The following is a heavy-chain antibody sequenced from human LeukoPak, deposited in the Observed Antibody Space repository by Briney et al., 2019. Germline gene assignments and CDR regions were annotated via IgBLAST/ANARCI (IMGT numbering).Heavy chain of an antibody. J-gene: IGHJ6*04. CDR2: ISSSSSYI. Sequence: GGSLRLSCAASGFTFSDYYMSWIRQAPGKGLEWVSSISSSSSYIYYADSVKGRFTISRDNAKNSLYLQMNSLRAEDTAVYYCARDLHYDILMDVWGKGTTVTISS. CDR3: ARDLHYDILMDV. CDR1: GFTFSDYY. D-gene: IGHD3-9*01. V-gene: IGHV3-11*06.